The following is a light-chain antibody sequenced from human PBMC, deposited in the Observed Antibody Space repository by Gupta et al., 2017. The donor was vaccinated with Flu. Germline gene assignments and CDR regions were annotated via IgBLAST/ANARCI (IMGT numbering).Light chain of an antibody. J-gene: IGKJ1*01. V-gene: IGKV2-30*01. CDR3: MQGTHWPWT. CDR1: PSLGYSDGYTY. CDR2: KVS. Sequence: ISCRVSPSLGYSDGYTYLNWFQQGPDQSPGRLIYKVSKRDSGVPDRFSGSGSVTDFTLEISRVDAEDVGIYYCMQGTHWPWTFGQGTKVEIK.